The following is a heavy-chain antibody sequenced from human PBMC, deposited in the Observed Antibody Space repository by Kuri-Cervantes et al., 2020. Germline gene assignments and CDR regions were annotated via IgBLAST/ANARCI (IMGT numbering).Heavy chain of an antibody. CDR2: IYTSGST. Sequence: SETLSLTCTVSGGSISSGSYYWSWIRQPAGKGLEWIGRIYTSGSTNYNPSLKSRVTISVDTSKNQFSLKLSSVTAADTAVYYCARDLSGSYYKLGYYYYYGMDVWGQGTTVTVSS. CDR3: ARDLSGSYYKLGYYYYYGMDV. V-gene: IGHV4-61*02. CDR1: GGSISSGSYY. J-gene: IGHJ6*02. D-gene: IGHD3-10*01.